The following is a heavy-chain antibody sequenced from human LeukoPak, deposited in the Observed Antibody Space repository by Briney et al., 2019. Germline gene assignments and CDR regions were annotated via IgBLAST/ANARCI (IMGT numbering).Heavy chain of an antibody. CDR2: INTNTGNP. CDR1: GYTFTSYA. J-gene: IGHJ4*02. D-gene: IGHD1-26*01. CDR3: ARDQGGAYSGSYGGVDY. Sequence: ASVTVSCTASGYTFTSYAMTWVRQAPGQGLEWMGWINTNTGNPTYAQAFPGRFVFSLDTSVSTAYLQISSLKAEDTAVYYCARDQGGAYSGSYGGVDYWGEGTLVTVSS. V-gene: IGHV7-4-1*02.